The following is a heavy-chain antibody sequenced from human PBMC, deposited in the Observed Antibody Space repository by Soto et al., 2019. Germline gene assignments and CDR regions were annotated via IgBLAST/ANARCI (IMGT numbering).Heavy chain of an antibody. CDR3: ARDRGGDYDGAEYFQH. CDR1: GGSISSGGYY. J-gene: IGHJ1*01. V-gene: IGHV4-31*03. CDR2: IYYSGST. D-gene: IGHD4-17*01. Sequence: SETLSLTCTVSGGSISSGGYYWSWIRQHPGKGLEWIGYIYYSGSTYYNPSLKSRVTISVDTSKNQFSLKLSSVTAADTAVYYCARDRGGDYDGAEYFQHWGQGTLVTVSS.